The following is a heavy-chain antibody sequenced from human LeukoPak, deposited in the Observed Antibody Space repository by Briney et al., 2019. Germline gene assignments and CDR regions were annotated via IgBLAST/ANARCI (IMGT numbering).Heavy chain of an antibody. J-gene: IGHJ4*02. CDR1: GFTFSSYE. CDR3: ARDFLSGTMGS. Sequence: PGGSLRLSCAASGFTFSSYEMNWVRQAPGKGLEWVSYISSSSTIYYADSVKGRFTISRDNAKNSLYLQMNSLRAEDTAVYYCARDFLSGTMGSWGQGTLVTVSS. CDR2: ISSSSTI. V-gene: IGHV3-48*03. D-gene: IGHD3-3*01.